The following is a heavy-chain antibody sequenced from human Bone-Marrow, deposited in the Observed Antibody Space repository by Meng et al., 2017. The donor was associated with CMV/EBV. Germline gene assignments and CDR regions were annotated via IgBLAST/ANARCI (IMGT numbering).Heavy chain of an antibody. V-gene: IGHV3-7*03. CDR1: GFTFSSYS. Sequence: GESLKISCAASGFTFSSYSMNWVRQAPGKGLEWVANIKEDGSEKYYVDSVKGRFTISRDNAKNSLYLQMNSLRAEDTAVYYCAREDAHKENAWGQGTLVTVSS. CDR2: IKEDGSEK. CDR3: AREDAHKENA. J-gene: IGHJ5*02.